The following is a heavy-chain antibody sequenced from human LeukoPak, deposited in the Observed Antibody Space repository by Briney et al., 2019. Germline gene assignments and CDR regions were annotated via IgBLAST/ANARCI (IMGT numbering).Heavy chain of an antibody. V-gene: IGHV3-7*01. D-gene: IGHD4-17*01. J-gene: IGHJ4*02. CDR3: ARVPPGGDYGEYYFDY. CDR1: GFTFSNYW. Sequence: GGPLRLSCAASGFTFSNYWMGWVRQAPGKGLEWVANIKQDGSEKYYVDSVKGRFTISRDNAKNSLYLQMNSLRAEDTAVYYCARVPPGGDYGEYYFDYWGQGTLVTVSS. CDR2: IKQDGSEK.